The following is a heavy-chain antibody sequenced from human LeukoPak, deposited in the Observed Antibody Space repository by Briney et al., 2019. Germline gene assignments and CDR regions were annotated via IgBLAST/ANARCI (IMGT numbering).Heavy chain of an antibody. J-gene: IGHJ6*03. V-gene: IGHV1-69*05. CDR2: IIPIFGTA. CDR3: ARGGYYYLDV. Sequence: ASVKVSCKASGGTFSSYAISWVRQAPGQGLEWMGGIIPIFGTANYAQKLQGRVTMTTDTSTTTAYMELRSLRSDDTAVYYCARGGYYYLDVWGKGTTVTVSS. CDR1: GGTFSSYA.